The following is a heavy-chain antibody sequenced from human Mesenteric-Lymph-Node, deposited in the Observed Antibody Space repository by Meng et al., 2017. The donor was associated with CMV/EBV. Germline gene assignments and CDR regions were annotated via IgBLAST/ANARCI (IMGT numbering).Heavy chain of an antibody. D-gene: IGHD1-1*01. CDR1: GYSFTGYS. V-gene: IGHV1-2*06. J-gene: IGHJ5*02. Sequence: QVQLVQSGAEVKKPGASVKVSCKASGYSFTGYSIHWVRQAPGQGLEWMGRISPNTGDTIYEENFQVRVTMTRDTSINTAYMELSRLTSDDTAVYYCGRGQQTFDPWGQGTLVTVSS. CDR3: GRGQQTFDP. CDR2: ISPNTGDT.